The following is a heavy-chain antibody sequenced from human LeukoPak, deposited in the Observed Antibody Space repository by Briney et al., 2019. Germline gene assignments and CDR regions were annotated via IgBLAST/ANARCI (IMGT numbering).Heavy chain of an antibody. V-gene: IGHV3-30*18. CDR3: ANGGFDY. D-gene: IGHD3-3*01. CDR1: GFTFSSYG. Sequence: PGRSLRLSCAASGFTFSSYGMHWVRQAPGKGLEWVEVISYDGSNKYYADSVKGRFTISRDNSKNTLYLQMNSLRAEDTAVYYCANGGFDYWGQGTLVTVSS. J-gene: IGHJ4*02. CDR2: ISYDGSNK.